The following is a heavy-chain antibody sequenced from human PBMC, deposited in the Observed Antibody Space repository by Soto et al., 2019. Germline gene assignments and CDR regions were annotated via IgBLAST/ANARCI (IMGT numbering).Heavy chain of an antibody. V-gene: IGHV1-69*01. CDR3: ARVVILVPTASTHYYYHMEV. J-gene: IGHJ6*02. CDR2: IIPIVGTG. Sequence: QVQLVQSGAEVRKPGSSVTVSCKASGGTFSNYAISWVRQAPGQGLEWMGGIIPIVGTGSYAQKFQGRVTITADEPTTTAYMELSSLRVADTAVYYCARVVILVPTASTHYYYHMEVWGPGTTVTVSS. D-gene: IGHD2-15*01. CDR1: GGTFSNYA.